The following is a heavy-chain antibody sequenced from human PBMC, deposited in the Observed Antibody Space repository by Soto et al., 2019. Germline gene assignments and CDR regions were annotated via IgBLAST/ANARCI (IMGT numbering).Heavy chain of an antibody. CDR2: INPNSGGT. V-gene: IGHV1-2*04. CDR1: GYTFTGYY. Sequence: QVQLVQSGAEVKKPGASVKVSCKASGYTFTGYYMHWVRQAPGQGLEWMGWINPNSGGTNYAQKCQGWVTITRDTSISKAYMELSRLRADDTAAYYCARGPVVVVAAAPYYYYYMDVWGKGTTVTVSS. J-gene: IGHJ6*03. D-gene: IGHD2-15*01. CDR3: ARGPVVVVAAAPYYYYYMDV.